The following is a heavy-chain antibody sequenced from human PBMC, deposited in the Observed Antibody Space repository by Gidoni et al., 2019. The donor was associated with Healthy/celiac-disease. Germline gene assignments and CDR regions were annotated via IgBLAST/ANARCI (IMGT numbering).Heavy chain of an antibody. CDR3: AASYTFGGVTNAFDI. CDR2: IVVGSGNT. D-gene: IGHD3-16*01. CDR1: GFTFTSSA. V-gene: IGHV1-58*01. Sequence: QMQLVQSGPEVKKPGPSVKVSCKASGFTFTSSAVQWVRQARGQRLEWIGWIVVGSGNTNYAQKFQERVTITRDMSTSTAYMELSSLRSEDTAVYYCAASYTFGGVTNAFDIWGQGTMVTVSS. J-gene: IGHJ3*02.